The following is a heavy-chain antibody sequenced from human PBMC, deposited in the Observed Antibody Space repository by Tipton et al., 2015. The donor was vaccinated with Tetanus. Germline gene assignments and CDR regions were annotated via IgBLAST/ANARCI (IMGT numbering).Heavy chain of an antibody. D-gene: IGHD3-3*01. V-gene: IGHV4-30-4*01. Sequence: TLSLTCTVSGGSISSGDYYWSWIRQPPGKGLEWIGYIYSSGSTYYNPSLKSQVTISIDTSKNQFSLRLSSVTAADTAVYYCARTSGYMYSDCWGQGTLVTVSS. CDR2: IYSSGST. J-gene: IGHJ4*02. CDR1: GGSISSGDYY. CDR3: ARTSGYMYSDC.